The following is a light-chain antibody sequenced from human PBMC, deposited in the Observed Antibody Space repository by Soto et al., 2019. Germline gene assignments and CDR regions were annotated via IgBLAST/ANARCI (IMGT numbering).Light chain of an antibody. V-gene: IGLV1-36*01. J-gene: IGLJ2*01. CDR2: QDD. CDR1: SSNIGNNG. Sequence: QLVLTQPPSVSEAPRQRVTISCSGSSSNIGNNGVNWYQQLPGKAPKLLIYQDDLLPSGVSDRFSGSKSGTSASLAISGLQSEDEADYYRAAWDDSLNGVIFGGGTKLTVL. CDR3: AAWDDSLNGVI.